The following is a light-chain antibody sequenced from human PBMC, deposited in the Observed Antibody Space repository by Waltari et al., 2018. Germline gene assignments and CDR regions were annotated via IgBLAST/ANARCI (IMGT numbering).Light chain of an antibody. CDR3: KQYYGFPRT. J-gene: IGKJ1*01. V-gene: IGKV4-1*01. CDR1: QSVSHSANNKNY. Sequence: DIVMTQSPDSLAVSLGERATINCKSSQSVSHSANNKNYVAWYQQKPGQPPKLLIYWASTRESGVPARFSGSHSGTDFTLTISSLQAEEVAVYYCKQYYGFPRTFGQGTKVEIK. CDR2: WAS.